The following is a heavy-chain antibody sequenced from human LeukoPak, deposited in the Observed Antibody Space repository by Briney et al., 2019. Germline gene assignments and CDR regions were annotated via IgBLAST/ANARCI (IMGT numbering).Heavy chain of an antibody. Sequence: SVKVSCKASGGTFSSYAISWVRQAPGQGLEWMGGIIPIFGTANYAQKFQGRVTITADESTSTAYMELSSLRSEDTAVYYCARDRYNWQDYYYYGMDVWGQGTTVTVSS. CDR2: IIPIFGTA. V-gene: IGHV1-69*13. J-gene: IGHJ6*02. CDR1: GGTFSSYA. CDR3: ARDRYNWQDYYYYGMDV. D-gene: IGHD1-20*01.